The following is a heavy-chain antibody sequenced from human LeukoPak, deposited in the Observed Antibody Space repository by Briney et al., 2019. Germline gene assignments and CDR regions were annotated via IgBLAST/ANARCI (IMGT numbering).Heavy chain of an antibody. Sequence: GGSLRLSCVGSVFTFSSYYIYWVRQAPGRGLEWLSYLTRTSSATWYADSVKGRFTIFRDNAKSSLYLQMNSLRVEDTAVYYCATGGSEYRSDWFDSWGQGTLVNVAS. J-gene: IGHJ5*01. CDR3: ATGGSEYRSDWFDS. CDR2: LTRTSSAT. CDR1: VFTFSSYY. D-gene: IGHD5-18*01. V-gene: IGHV3-48*01.